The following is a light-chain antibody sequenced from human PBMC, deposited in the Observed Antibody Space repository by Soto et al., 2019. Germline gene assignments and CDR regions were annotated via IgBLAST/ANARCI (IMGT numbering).Light chain of an antibody. J-gene: IGKJ1*01. CDR3: QRCGRKHPSP. V-gene: IGKV3-20*01. Sequence: EIVLTQSPGTLSLSPGERATLCCRASQRVSSSYLAWYHQKPGQAPRLLIYGASSRATGIPDRFSGSGSGTDFTLTISRLEPEDFAVYSCQRCGRKHPSPSGQRTKGDIK. CDR2: GAS. CDR1: QRVSSSY.